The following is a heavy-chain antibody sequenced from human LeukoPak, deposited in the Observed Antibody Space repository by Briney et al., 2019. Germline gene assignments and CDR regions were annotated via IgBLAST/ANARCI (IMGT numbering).Heavy chain of an antibody. J-gene: IGHJ3*02. V-gene: IGHV4-4*07. D-gene: IGHD1-7*01. CDR1: GGSISGYY. CDR3: ARLITGTTTAFDI. CDR2: VYTSGST. Sequence: SETLSLTCSVSGGSISGYYWTWLRQPAGKGLEWIGRVYTSGSTHYNPSLKTRLTMSVDTSKNQFSLKLSSVTAADTAVYYCARLITGTTTAFDIWGHGTMVTVSS.